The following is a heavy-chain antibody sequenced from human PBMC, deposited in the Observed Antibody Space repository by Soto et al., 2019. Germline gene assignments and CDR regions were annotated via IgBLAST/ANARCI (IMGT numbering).Heavy chain of an antibody. CDR2: ISGTGKST. CDR3: AKERAVAV. CDR1: GFTFSPYT. J-gene: IGHJ4*02. Sequence: EVQLLESGGGLVQPGGSLRLSCAASGFTFSPYTMNWGRQAPGKGLEWVSSISGTGKSTYYADSVKGRFTISRDNSNNTVYLQMSSLRAEDTAVYYCAKERAVAVWGQGTLVTVSS. D-gene: IGHD6-19*01. V-gene: IGHV3-23*01.